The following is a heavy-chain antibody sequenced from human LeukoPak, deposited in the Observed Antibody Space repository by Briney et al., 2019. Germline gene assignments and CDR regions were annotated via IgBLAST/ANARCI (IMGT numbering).Heavy chain of an antibody. D-gene: IGHD2-21*02. J-gene: IGHJ5*02. CDR3: AKAGDCGNWFDP. V-gene: IGHV3-30*02. CDR1: GFTFSGYG. CDR2: VRYDGSNK. Sequence: PGGCLRLSCAASGFTFSGYGTHGGCGAPRKGLGCGACVRYDGSNKYYADSVKGRFTISRANSKTTLYLQMNSLRAEDTAVYYCAKAGDCGNWFDPWGQGTLVTVSS.